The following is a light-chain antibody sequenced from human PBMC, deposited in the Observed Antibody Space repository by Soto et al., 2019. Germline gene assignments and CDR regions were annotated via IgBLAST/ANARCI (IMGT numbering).Light chain of an antibody. CDR1: QSLSSNY. J-gene: IGKJ1*01. CDR3: HQCDSSPWT. V-gene: IGKV3-20*01. CDR2: GAS. Sequence: EIVLTQSPFTVSLSPGSRAIISCMASQSLSSNYLAWYQQKPGQAPRLLIYGASSRATGIPDRFSGSGSGTDFTLTISRLEPEDFAVFYCHQCDSSPWTFGQGTKVDIK.